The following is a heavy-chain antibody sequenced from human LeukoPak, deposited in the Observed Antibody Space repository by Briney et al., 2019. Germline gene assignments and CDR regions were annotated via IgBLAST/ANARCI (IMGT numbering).Heavy chain of an antibody. J-gene: IGHJ4*02. D-gene: IGHD6-6*01. CDR2: ISNNGGYT. V-gene: IGHV3-23*01. Sequence: GSLRLSCAASGFTFSSSAMSWVRQAPGKGLEWVSAISNNGGYTYYADSVQGRFTISRDNSKNTLYLQMNSLRAEDTAVYYCAKETYSSSSWLDYWGQGTLVTVSS. CDR1: GFTFSSSA. CDR3: AKETYSSSSWLDY.